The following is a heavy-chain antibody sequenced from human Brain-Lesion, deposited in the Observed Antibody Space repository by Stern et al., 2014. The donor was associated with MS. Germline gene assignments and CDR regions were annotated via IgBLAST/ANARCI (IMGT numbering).Heavy chain of an antibody. CDR1: GYTFTGYY. CDR3: ARDQRCITIFGVVTDYYYLGMDV. V-gene: IGHV1-2*02. J-gene: IGHJ6*02. D-gene: IGHD3-3*01. Sequence: QVQLGQSGAEVKKPGASVKVSCKTSGYTFTGYYIHWVRQAPGQGLEWMAWINPNTGGTKYAQKFQGRVTMSRDTSISTAYVELSSLTSDDTAVYYCARDQRCITIFGVVTDYYYLGMDVWGQGTTVTVSS. CDR2: INPNTGGT.